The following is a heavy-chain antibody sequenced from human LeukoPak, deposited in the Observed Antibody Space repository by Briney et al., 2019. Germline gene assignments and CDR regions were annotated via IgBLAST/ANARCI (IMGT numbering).Heavy chain of an antibody. Sequence: SSEESGYTFTREGIWWVRQAPGQGQEWMGWISAYNGNTNYAQKLQGRVTMTTDTSTSTAYMELRSLRSDDTAVYYCARDSRYDFWSGPYFDYWGQGTLVTVSS. D-gene: IGHD3-3*01. CDR3: ARDSRYDFWSGPYFDY. CDR1: GYTFTREG. J-gene: IGHJ4*02. CDR2: ISAYNGNT. V-gene: IGHV1-18*01.